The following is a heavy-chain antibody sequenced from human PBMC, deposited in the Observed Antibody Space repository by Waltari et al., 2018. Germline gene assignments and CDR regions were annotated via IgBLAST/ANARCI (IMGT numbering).Heavy chain of an antibody. Sequence: EVQLVESGGGLVQPGGSLRLSCAASGFTFSSYWMHWVRQAPGKGLVWVSRINSDGSSTSYADSVKGRFTISRDNAKNSLYLQMNSLRAEDTAVYYCARVVEGAPMGDYWGQGTLVTVSS. CDR2: INSDGSST. CDR3: ARVVEGAPMGDY. D-gene: IGHD1-26*01. CDR1: GFTFSSYW. J-gene: IGHJ4*02. V-gene: IGHV3-74*01.